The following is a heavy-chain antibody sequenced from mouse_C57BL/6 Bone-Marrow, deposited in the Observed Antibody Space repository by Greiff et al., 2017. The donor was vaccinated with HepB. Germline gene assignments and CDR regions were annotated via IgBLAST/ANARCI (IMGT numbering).Heavy chain of an antibody. CDR2: ISSGGDYI. Sequence: EVQRVESGEGLVKPGGSLKLSCAASGFTFSSYAMSWVRQTPEKRLEWVAYISSGGDYIYYADTVKGRFTISRDNARNTLYLQMSSLKSEDTAMYYCTREAGTRVYYAMDYWGQGTSVTVSS. CDR3: TREAGTRVYYAMDY. D-gene: IGHD4-1*01. J-gene: IGHJ4*01. V-gene: IGHV5-9-1*02. CDR1: GFTFSSYA.